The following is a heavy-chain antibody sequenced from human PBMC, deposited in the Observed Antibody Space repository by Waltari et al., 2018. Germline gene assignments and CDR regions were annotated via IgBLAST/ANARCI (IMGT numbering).Heavy chain of an antibody. D-gene: IGHD5-12*01. V-gene: IGHV4-4*02. Sequence: QVQLQESGPGLVKPSGTLSLTCVVYGGSISSGNWWSWVRQPPGKGLEWIGVIYHSGSTNYNPSLKSRLSSSLDKSKNQFSLNLSSVTAADTAVYYCARDRGLRGGYDSWGQGTLVTVSS. CDR3: ARDRGLRGGYDS. CDR2: IYHSGST. CDR1: GGSISSGNW. J-gene: IGHJ5*02.